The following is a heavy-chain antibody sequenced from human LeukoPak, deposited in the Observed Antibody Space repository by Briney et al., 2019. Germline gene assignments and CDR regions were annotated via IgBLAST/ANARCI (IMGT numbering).Heavy chain of an antibody. J-gene: IGHJ4*02. Sequence: GRSLRLSCAASGFTFSSYAMHWVRQAPGKGLEWGAVISYDGSNKYYADTVKGRFTISRDNSKNTLYLQMTSLRAEDTAVYYCARMGIAVAGVFDYWGQGTLVTVSS. CDR3: ARMGIAVAGVFDY. V-gene: IGHV3-30*04. CDR2: ISYDGSNK. D-gene: IGHD6-19*01. CDR1: GFTFSSYA.